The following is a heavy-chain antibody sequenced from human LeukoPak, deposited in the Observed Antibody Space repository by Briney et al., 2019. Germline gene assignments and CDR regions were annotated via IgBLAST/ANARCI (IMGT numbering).Heavy chain of an antibody. CDR1: GFTFSYGW. Sequence: GGSLRLSCTASGFTFSYGWMNWVRQAPGKGLEWVARIKSKSDGETRDYAAPVKGRFTISRDDSKNTLYLQMNSLKTEDTAVYYCTTGLMIVNYWGQGTLVTVSS. D-gene: IGHD3-22*01. V-gene: IGHV3-15*01. J-gene: IGHJ4*02. CDR3: TTGLMIVNY. CDR2: IKSKSDGETR.